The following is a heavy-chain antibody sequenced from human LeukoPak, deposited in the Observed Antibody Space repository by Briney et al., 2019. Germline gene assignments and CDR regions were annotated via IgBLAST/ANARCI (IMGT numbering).Heavy chain of an antibody. Sequence: GGSLRLSCAASGFTFSSYAMYWVRQAPGKGLEWVAVISYDGSNKYYADSVKGRFTISRDKSNNTLYLQMNSLRTEDTAAYYCARDGSYSSSYFDFWGQGTLVTVSS. D-gene: IGHD6-13*01. CDR1: GFTFSSYA. J-gene: IGHJ4*02. CDR2: ISYDGSNK. CDR3: ARDGSYSSSYFDF. V-gene: IGHV3-30-3*01.